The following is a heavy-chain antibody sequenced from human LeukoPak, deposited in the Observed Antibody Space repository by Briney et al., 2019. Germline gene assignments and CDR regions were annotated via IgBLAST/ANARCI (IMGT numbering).Heavy chain of an antibody. CDR2: IYYSGST. V-gene: IGHV4-59*01. J-gene: IGHJ5*02. Sequence: SETLSLTCTVSGDSISSYYWSWIRQPPGKGLEWIGYIYYSGSTNYNPSLKSRVTISVDTSKNQFSLKLSSVTAADTAVYYCARWVNSFYEPWGQGTLVTVSS. CDR3: ARWVNSFYEP. D-gene: IGHD3-16*01. CDR1: GDSISSYY.